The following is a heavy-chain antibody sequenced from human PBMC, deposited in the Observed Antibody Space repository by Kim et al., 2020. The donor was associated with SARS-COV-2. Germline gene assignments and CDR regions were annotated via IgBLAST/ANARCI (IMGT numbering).Heavy chain of an antibody. J-gene: IGHJ5*02. CDR2: GST. Sequence: GSTYHNPSLKRRVTISVDKSNNPFSLKLSSVTAADTAVYYCAREWQGWFDPWGQGTLVTVSS. CDR3: AREWQGWFDP. V-gene: IGHV4-31*02.